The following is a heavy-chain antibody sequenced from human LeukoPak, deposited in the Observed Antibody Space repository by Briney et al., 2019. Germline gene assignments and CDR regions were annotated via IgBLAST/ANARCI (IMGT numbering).Heavy chain of an antibody. CDR2: INPKSGGT. J-gene: IGHJ4*02. Sequence: ASVKVSCKASGYTFIDYYIHSVRQAPGQGLEWMGRINPKSGGTNHAQKFQGRVTMTRDTSISTAYMELSSLRSDDTAVYFCARETYNGRYYYFDYWGQGTLVTVSS. CDR1: GYTFIDYY. D-gene: IGHD1-26*01. V-gene: IGHV1-2*06. CDR3: ARETYNGRYYYFDY.